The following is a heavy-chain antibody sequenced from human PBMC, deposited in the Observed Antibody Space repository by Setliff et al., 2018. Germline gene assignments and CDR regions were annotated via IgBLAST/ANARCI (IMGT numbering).Heavy chain of an antibody. CDR1: GFTFSSYA. CDR2: TSGSGGST. Sequence: ASVKVSCAASGFTFSSYAMSWVRQAPGKGLEWVSATSGSGGSTYYADSVKGRFTISRDNSKNTLYLQMNSLRAEDTAVYYCAKEVNLRYFDWGFDYWGQGTLVTVSS. D-gene: IGHD3-9*01. J-gene: IGHJ4*02. CDR3: AKEVNLRYFDWGFDY. V-gene: IGHV3-23*01.